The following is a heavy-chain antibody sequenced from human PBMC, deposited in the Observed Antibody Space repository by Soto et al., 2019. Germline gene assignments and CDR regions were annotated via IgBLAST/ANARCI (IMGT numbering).Heavy chain of an antibody. D-gene: IGHD4-17*01. Sequence: PSETLSLTCTVSGGSVSSGSYYWSWIRQPPGKGLEWIEYIYYSGSTNYNPSLKSRVTISVDTSKNQFSLKLSSVTAADTAVYYCARVAAYGDYVVGDYFDYWGQGTLVTVSS. CDR2: IYYSGST. V-gene: IGHV4-61*01. CDR1: GGSVSSGSYY. CDR3: ARVAAYGDYVVGDYFDY. J-gene: IGHJ4*02.